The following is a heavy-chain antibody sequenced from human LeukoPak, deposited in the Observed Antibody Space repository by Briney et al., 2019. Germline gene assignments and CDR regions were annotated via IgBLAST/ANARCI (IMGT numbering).Heavy chain of an antibody. V-gene: IGHV1-2*02. J-gene: IGHJ4*02. Sequence: EASVKVSCKASGYTFTGYHMHWVRQAPGQGLEWMGWINPNSGGTNYAQKFQGRVTMTRDTSISTAYMELSRLRSDDTAVYYCARDTYYGSGSSPTDYWGQGTLVTVSS. D-gene: IGHD3-10*01. CDR1: GYTFTGYH. CDR3: ARDTYYGSGSSPTDY. CDR2: INPNSGGT.